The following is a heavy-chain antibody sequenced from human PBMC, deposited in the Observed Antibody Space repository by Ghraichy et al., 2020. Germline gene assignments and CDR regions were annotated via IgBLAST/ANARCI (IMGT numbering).Heavy chain of an antibody. CDR2: INHSGST. CDR1: GGSFSGYY. Sequence: GGSFSGYYWRWIRQPPGKGLEWIGEINHSGSTNYNPSLKSRVTISVDTSKNRFSLKLSSVTAADTAVYYCSTTRGAFDIWGQGTMVTVSS. CDR3: STTRGAFDI. D-gene: IGHD1-26*01. J-gene: IGHJ3*02. V-gene: IGHV4-34*01.